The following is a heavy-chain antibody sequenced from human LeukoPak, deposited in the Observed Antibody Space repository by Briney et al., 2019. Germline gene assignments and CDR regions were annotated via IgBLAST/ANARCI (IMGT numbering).Heavy chain of an antibody. D-gene: IGHD3-3*01. J-gene: IGHJ4*02. CDR2: ISGSGGST. CDR1: GFTFSSYA. CDR3: SKDSPTGARWYYDFWSGPYYFDY. Sequence: GGSLRLSCAASGFTFSSYAMSWVRPAPGKGLEWVSAISGSGGSTYYADSVKGRFTISRDNSKKTLYLQMNSLRAEDTAVYYCSKDSPTGARWYYDFWSGPYYFDYWGQGTLVTVSS. V-gene: IGHV3-23*01.